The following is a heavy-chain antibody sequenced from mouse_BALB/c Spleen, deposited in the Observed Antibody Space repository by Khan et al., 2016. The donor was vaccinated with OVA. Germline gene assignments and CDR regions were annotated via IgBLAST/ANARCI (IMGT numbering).Heavy chain of an antibody. CDR1: GFSLTSYG. D-gene: IGHD1-1*01. J-gene: IGHJ4*01. CDR2: MWGDGST. V-gene: IGHV2-3*01. Sequence: QVQLKQSGPGLVAPSQSLSITCTVSGFSLTSYGVNWVRQPPGKGLEWLGVMWGDGSTNYLSALKSRLIISKDNSKSQVFLKLNSLQTDDTATYYCAKFTPDYYSMDYWGQGTSVTVSS. CDR3: AKFTPDYYSMDY.